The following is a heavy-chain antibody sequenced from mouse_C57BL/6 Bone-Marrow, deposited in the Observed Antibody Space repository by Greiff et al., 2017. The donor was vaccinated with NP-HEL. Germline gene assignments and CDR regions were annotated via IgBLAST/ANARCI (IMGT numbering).Heavy chain of an antibody. CDR1: GFTFSDYY. Sequence: EVMLVESEGGLVQPGSSMKLSCTASGFTFSDYYMAWVRQVPEKGLEWVANINYDGSSTYYLDSLKSRFIISRDTAKNILYLQMSSLKSEDTATYYCARDGLGMDYWGQGTSVTVSS. CDR3: ARDGLGMDY. CDR2: INYDGSST. V-gene: IGHV5-16*01. J-gene: IGHJ4*01.